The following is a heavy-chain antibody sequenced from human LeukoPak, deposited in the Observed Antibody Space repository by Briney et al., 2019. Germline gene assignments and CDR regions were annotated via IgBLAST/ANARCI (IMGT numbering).Heavy chain of an antibody. CDR1: GDSVSSNSAA. V-gene: IGHV6-1*01. CDR2: TYYRSKWYN. D-gene: IGHD4-23*01. J-gene: IGHJ6*03. CDR3: ARGGDYGGDYYYYYMDV. Sequence: SQTLSLTCAISGDSVSSNSAAWNWIRQSPSRGLEWLGRTYYRSKWYNDYAVSVKSRITINPDTSKNQFSLQLNSVTPEDTAVYYCARGGDYGGDYYYYYMDVWGKGTTVTVSS.